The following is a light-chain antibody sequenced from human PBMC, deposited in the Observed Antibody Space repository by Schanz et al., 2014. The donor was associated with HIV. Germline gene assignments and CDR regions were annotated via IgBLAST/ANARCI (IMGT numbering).Light chain of an antibody. CDR2: GAS. CDR1: QSVSSN. J-gene: IGKJ4*01. Sequence: IVMTQSPATLSLSPGERATLSCRASQSVSSNLAWYQQKSGQAPRLLIYGASTRATGIPDRFSGSGSGTDFSLTISRLEPEDFAGYYCQQSGDSGGTFGGGTKVDMK. CDR3: QQSGDSGGT. V-gene: IGKV3-20*01.